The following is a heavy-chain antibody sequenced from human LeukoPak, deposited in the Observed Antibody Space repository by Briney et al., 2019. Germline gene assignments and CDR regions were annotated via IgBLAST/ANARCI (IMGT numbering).Heavy chain of an antibody. V-gene: IGHV1-69*04. D-gene: IGHD1-1*01. CDR2: IIPIFGIA. CDR3: ARGLGNDAFDI. CDR1: GGTFSSYA. J-gene: IGHJ3*02. Sequence: ASVKVSCKASGGTFSSYAISWVRQAPGQGLEWMGRIIPIFGIANYAQKFQGRVTITAGKSTSTAYMELSSLRSEDTAVYYCARGLGNDAFDIWGQGTMVTVSS.